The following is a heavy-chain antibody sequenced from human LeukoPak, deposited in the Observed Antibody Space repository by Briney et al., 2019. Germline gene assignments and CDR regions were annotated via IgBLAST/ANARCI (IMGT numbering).Heavy chain of an antibody. Sequence: SVKVSCKASGGTFSSYAISWVRQAPGQGLEWMGRIIPIFGTANYAQKFQGRVTITTDESTSTAYMELSSLRSEDTAVYYCARDGSSSWYGRFFDYWGQGTLVTVSS. J-gene: IGHJ4*02. CDR2: IIPIFGTA. CDR3: ARDGSSSWYGRFFDY. CDR1: GGTFSSYA. V-gene: IGHV1-69*05. D-gene: IGHD6-13*01.